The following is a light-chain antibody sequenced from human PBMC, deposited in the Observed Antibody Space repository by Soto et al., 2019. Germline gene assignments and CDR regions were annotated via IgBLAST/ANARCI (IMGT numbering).Light chain of an antibody. J-gene: IGLJ1*01. V-gene: IGLV1-40*01. CDR1: SPNFGAGYE. Sequence: QSVLTQPSSVSGGPGQRVTISCTGSSPNFGAGYEVHWYQQLPGTAPKLLIYGNNNRPSGVPDRFSGSKSGTSASLAITGLQAEDEADYYCQSYDSSLSGYVFGIGTKLTVL. CDR3: QSYDSSLSGYV. CDR2: GNN.